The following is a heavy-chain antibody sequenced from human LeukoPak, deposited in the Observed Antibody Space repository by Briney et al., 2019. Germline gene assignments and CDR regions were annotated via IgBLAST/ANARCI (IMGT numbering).Heavy chain of an antibody. V-gene: IGHV4-34*01. CDR2: INHSGSI. D-gene: IGHD3-10*01. CDR1: RGSFSAYY. Sequence: PSETLSLTCAVYRGSFSAYYWSRIRQPPGKGLEWIGEINHSGSIKYNPSLKSRVTISADTSKNHFSLKLSSVTAADTAVYYCARVGSGSASHTFDHWGRGTLVTVSS. J-gene: IGHJ4*02. CDR3: ARVGSGSASHTFDH.